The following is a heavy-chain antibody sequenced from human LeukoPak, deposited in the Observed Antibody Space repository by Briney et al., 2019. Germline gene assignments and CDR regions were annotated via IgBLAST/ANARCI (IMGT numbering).Heavy chain of an antibody. CDR1: GFTFSIFA. J-gene: IGHJ4*02. D-gene: IGHD6-19*01. CDR2: ISSSSSYI. V-gene: IGHV3-21*06. Sequence: PGGSLRLSCAASGFTFSIFAMSWVRQAPGKGLEWVSSISSSSSYIYYADSVKGRFTISRDNSKNMLYLQMNSLGTEDTAVYYCAKDRWGAVASFDYWGQGTLVTVSS. CDR3: AKDRWGAVASFDY.